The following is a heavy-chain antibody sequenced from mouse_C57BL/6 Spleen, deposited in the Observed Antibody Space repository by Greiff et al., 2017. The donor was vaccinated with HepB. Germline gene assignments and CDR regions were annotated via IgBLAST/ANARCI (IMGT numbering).Heavy chain of an antibody. CDR1: GFTFSDYG. CDR3: AREEYSNYGGFAY. Sequence: EVQGVESGGGLVKPGGSLKLSCAASGFTFSDYGMHWVRQAPEKGLEWVAYISSGSSTIYYADTVKGRFTISRDNAKNTLFLQMTSLRSEDTAMYYCAREEYSNYGGFAYWGQGTLVTVSA. D-gene: IGHD2-5*01. CDR2: ISSGSSTI. J-gene: IGHJ3*01. V-gene: IGHV5-17*01.